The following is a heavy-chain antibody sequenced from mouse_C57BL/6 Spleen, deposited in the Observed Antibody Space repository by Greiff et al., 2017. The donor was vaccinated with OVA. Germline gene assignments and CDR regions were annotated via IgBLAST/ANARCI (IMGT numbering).Heavy chain of an antibody. CDR1: GYTFTDYT. D-gene: IGHD1-1*01. J-gene: IGHJ1*03. V-gene: IGHV1-18*01. CDR3: AREGSYWYFDV. Sequence: EVQLQQSGPELVKPGASVKIPCKASGYTFTDYTMDWVKQSHGKSLEWIGDINPNNGGTIYNQKFKGKATLTVDKSSSTAYMELRSLTSEDTAVYYCAREGSYWYFDVWGTGTTVTVSS. CDR2: INPNNGGT.